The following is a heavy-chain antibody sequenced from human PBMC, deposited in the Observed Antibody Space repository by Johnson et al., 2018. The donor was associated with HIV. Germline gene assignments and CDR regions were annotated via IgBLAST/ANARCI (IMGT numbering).Heavy chain of an antibody. J-gene: IGHJ3*02. CDR2: IHNDGSST. CDR1: GFAFRTYW. V-gene: IGHV3-74*02. D-gene: IGHD6-13*01. CDR3: ARGRIGYSSSGDVFDI. Sequence: EQLVESGGGVIRPGGSLRLSCAASGFAFRTYWMVWVRQVPGKRPVWVERIHNDGSSTTYAESVKGRFTLSRDNAKKTLYLQMSRLRAEDTAVYYCARGRIGYSSSGDVFDIWGQGTMVTVSS.